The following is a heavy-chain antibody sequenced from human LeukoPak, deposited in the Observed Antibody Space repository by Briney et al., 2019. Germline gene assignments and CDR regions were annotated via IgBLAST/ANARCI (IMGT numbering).Heavy chain of an antibody. V-gene: IGHV3-23*01. D-gene: IGHD4-23*01. J-gene: IGHJ4*01. CDR2: VSGSGDFI. Sequence: GGSLRLSCAASGFTFTNPAMGWVRQAPGKGLEWVSVVSGSGDFIYYGDSVKGRFTISRDNSKNTLYLRMSSLRAEDTALYYCAKTRGGNPRYYFDYWGHGTLVTVSS. CDR3: AKTRGGNPRYYFDY. CDR1: GFTFTNPA.